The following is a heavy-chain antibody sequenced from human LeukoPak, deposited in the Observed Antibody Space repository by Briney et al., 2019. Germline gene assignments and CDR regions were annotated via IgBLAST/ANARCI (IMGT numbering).Heavy chain of an antibody. CDR3: AKALLYCDWGRGGDYIDD. V-gene: IGHV3-23*01. CDR1: GSTPSTYF. CDR2: ISGSGGST. Sequence: HPRGSLRLSPPASGSTPSTYFTSWVRQAPGKGLEWVSAISGSGGSTYYADSVKGRFTISRDNSKNTLYLQMNSLRAEDTAVYYSAKALLYCDWGRGGDYIDDWGQGTLVTVSS. D-gene: IGHD2-8*02. J-gene: IGHJ4*02.